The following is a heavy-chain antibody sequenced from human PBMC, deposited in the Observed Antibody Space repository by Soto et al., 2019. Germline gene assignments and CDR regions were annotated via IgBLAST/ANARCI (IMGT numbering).Heavy chain of an antibody. D-gene: IGHD3-9*01. CDR3: ARGDAYYDILTGYLDP. V-gene: IGHV4-30-4*01. CDR1: GGSISSGDYY. Sequence: QVQLQESGPGLVKPSQTLSLTCTVSGGSISSGDYYWSWIRQPPGKGLEWIGYIYYSGSTYYNPSLEWRVTRSVDTSKNQFSLNLSSVTAADTAVYYCARGDAYYDILTGYLDPWGQGTLVTVSS. CDR2: IYYSGST. J-gene: IGHJ5*02.